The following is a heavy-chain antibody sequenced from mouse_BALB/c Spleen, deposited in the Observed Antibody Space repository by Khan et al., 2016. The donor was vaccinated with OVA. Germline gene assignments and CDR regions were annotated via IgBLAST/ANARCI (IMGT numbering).Heavy chain of an antibody. CDR1: GYIFTGYY. V-gene: IGHV1S81*02. CDR2: INPNNGDT. J-gene: IGHJ3*01. CDR3: TRSGYGTFAY. Sequence: VQLQQSGAELVKPGASVKLSCKASGYIFTGYYMYWVKQRPGQGLEWIGEINPNNGDTNFNEKFKSKATLTVDKSSSIAYMQLSSLTSEDSAVYYCTRSGYGTFAYWGQGTLVTVSA. D-gene: IGHD2-1*01.